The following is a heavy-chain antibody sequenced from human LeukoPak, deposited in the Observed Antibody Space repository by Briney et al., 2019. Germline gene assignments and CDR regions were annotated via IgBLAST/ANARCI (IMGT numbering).Heavy chain of an antibody. Sequence: ASVKVSCKASGYTFTGYYMHWVRQAPGQGLEWMGIINPSGGSTSYAQKFQGRVTMTRDMSTSTVYMELSSLRSEDTAVYYCARERPGGNYFDYWGQGTLVTVSS. CDR1: GYTFTGYY. CDR2: INPSGGST. J-gene: IGHJ4*02. V-gene: IGHV1-46*01. D-gene: IGHD3-16*01. CDR3: ARERPGGNYFDY.